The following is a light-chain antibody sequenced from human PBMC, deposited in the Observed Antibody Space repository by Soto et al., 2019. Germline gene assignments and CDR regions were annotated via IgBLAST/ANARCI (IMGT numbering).Light chain of an antibody. CDR2: GVS. J-gene: IGLJ1*01. CDR1: SSDIGAYNY. Sequence: QSALTQPPSASGSPGQSVTISCTGTSSDIGAYNYVSWYQQYPGKAPKLMIFGVSKRPSGVPDRFSGSKSGNTASLTVSGLQAEDEADYYCCSYAGSNNLIFGTGTKVTVL. V-gene: IGLV2-8*01. CDR3: CSYAGSNNLI.